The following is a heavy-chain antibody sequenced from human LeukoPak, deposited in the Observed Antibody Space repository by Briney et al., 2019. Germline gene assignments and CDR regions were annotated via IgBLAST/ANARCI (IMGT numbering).Heavy chain of an antibody. V-gene: IGHV1-18*04. Sequence: GASVKVSCKASGYTFTSYGITWVRQPPGQGLEWMGWISAYNGNTNFAQQLQGRVTLTTDTSTTTAYMELRSLRSDDTAVYYCARVAGTTSDYWGQGTLVTVSS. J-gene: IGHJ4*02. D-gene: IGHD1-1*01. CDR3: ARVAGTTSDY. CDR2: ISAYNGNT. CDR1: GYTFTSYG.